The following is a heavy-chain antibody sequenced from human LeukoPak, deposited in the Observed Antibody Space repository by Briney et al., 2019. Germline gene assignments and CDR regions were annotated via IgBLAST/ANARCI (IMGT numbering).Heavy chain of an antibody. D-gene: IGHD3-10*01. CDR1: GGSIGSSSYY. CDR2: INHSGST. V-gene: IGHV4-39*07. CDR3: ARAGYITMVRGVANWFDP. Sequence: SETLSLTCTVSGGSIGSSSYYWSWIRQPPGKGLEWIGEINHSGSTNYNPSLKSRVTISVDTSKNQFSLKLSSVTAADTAVYYCARAGYITMVRGVANWFDPWGQGTLVTVSS. J-gene: IGHJ5*02.